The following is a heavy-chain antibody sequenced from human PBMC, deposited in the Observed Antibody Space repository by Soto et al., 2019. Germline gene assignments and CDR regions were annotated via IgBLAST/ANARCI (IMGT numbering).Heavy chain of an antibody. CDR1: GFTFDDYA. D-gene: IGHD2-21*02. V-gene: IGHV3-9*01. CDR2: ISWNSGSI. Sequence: GGSLRLSCAASGFTFDDYAMHWVRQAPGKGLEWVSGISWNSGSIGYADSVKGRFTISRDNAKNSLYLQMNSLRAEDTALYYCAKDDRDRGFDYWGQGTLVTVSS. J-gene: IGHJ4*02. CDR3: AKDDRDRGFDY.